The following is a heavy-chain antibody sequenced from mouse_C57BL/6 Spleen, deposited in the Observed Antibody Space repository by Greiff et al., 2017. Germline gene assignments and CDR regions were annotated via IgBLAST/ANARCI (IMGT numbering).Heavy chain of an antibody. Sequence: VQLQQSGPELVKPGASVEISCKASGYSFTDYNMNWVKQSNGKSLEWIGVINPNYGTTSYNQKFKGKATLTVDQSSSTAYMQLNSLTSEDSAVYYCARGPYYGSSYDGYAMDYWGQGTSVTVSS. V-gene: IGHV1-39*01. CDR1: GYSFTDYN. J-gene: IGHJ4*01. CDR2: INPNYGTT. CDR3: ARGPYYGSSYDGYAMDY. D-gene: IGHD1-1*01.